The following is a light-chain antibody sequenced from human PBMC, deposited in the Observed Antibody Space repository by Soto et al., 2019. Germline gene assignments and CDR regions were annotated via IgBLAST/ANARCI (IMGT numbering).Light chain of an antibody. Sequence: EIVMTQSPDTLSVSPGETAILSCRASQSVGTNLAWYQQKPGQAPRLVISCTSTRASGVPARFSGSGSATDFTLSISGLQSEDFAVYYCQQYNDWPLTFGGGTRVEIK. CDR1: QSVGTN. CDR3: QQYNDWPLT. V-gene: IGKV3-15*01. J-gene: IGKJ4*01. CDR2: CTS.